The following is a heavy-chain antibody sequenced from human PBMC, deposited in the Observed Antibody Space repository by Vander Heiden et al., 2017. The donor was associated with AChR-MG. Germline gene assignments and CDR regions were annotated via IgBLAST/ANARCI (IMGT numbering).Heavy chain of an antibody. Sequence: QVQLQESGPGLVKSSETLSLTCTVSGDSISAFYWSWIRQPPGKGLEWIGYIYYSGSTTYNPSLQSRVTISIDRSKNQISLRLTSVTSADTAVYYCARTTPRGNYFDPWGQGTLVTVSS. CDR3: ARTTPRGNYFDP. CDR1: GDSISAFY. CDR2: IYYSGST. V-gene: IGHV4-59*01. J-gene: IGHJ5*02. D-gene: IGHD1-7*01.